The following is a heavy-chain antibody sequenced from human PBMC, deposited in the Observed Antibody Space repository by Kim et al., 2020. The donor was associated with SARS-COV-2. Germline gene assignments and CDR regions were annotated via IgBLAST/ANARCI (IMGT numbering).Heavy chain of an antibody. CDR3: ARQAPRLFWF. CDR1: GASIKNSDSY. Sequence: SETLSLTCSVSGASIKNSDSYWGWIRPSPGKGLEWIGSFTYSGTTYYNPSLNRLVTISVDTSNNHLSLTMRPATAADTALYCFARQAPRLFWFGALGTL. J-gene: IGHJ1*01. CDR2: FTYSGTT. D-gene: IGHD3-10*01. V-gene: IGHV4-39*01.